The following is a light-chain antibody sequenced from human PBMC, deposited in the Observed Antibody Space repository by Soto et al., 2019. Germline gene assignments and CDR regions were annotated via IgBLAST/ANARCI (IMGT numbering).Light chain of an antibody. J-gene: IGKJ2*01. CDR2: GAS. CDR3: QQYGSSPPYT. Sequence: EIVLTQSPGTLSLSPGERATLSCRASQSVSSSYLAWYQQKPGQAPRLLIYGASSRATGIPDRFSGSGSGTDLPLTSSRQQPEVFAVYYCQQYGSSPPYTFGQGTKLEIK. CDR1: QSVSSSY. V-gene: IGKV3-20*01.